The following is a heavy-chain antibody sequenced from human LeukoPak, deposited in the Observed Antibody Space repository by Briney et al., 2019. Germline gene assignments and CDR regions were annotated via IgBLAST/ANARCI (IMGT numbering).Heavy chain of an antibody. CDR3: ARGEYSSGWYGY. CDR2: ISSSGSTI. D-gene: IGHD6-19*01. CDR1: GFTFGSYE. J-gene: IGHJ4*02. V-gene: IGHV3-48*03. Sequence: GGSLRLSCAASGFTFGSYEMNWVRQAPGKGLEWVSYISSSGSTIYYADSVKGRFTISRDNAKNSLYLQMNSPRAEDTAVYYCARGEYSSGWYGYWGQGTLVTVSS.